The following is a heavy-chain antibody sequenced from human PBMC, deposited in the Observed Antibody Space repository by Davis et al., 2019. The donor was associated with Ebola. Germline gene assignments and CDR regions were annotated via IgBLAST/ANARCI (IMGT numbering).Heavy chain of an antibody. Sequence: ASVKVSCKASGGTFSDFAISWVRQAPGQGLEWMGWINPNTGGTNYAQHFQGRATMTRDTSISTAYVQLSSLRSEDTAVFYCVRGMARGDFGLDVWGQGTTVTVSS. CDR1: GGTFSDFA. CDR3: VRGMARGDFGLDV. J-gene: IGHJ6*02. D-gene: IGHD3-10*01. CDR2: INPNTGGT. V-gene: IGHV1-2*02.